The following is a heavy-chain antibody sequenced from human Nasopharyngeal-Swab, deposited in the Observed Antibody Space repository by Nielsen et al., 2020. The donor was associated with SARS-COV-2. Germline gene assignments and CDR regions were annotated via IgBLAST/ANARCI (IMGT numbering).Heavy chain of an antibody. J-gene: IGHJ5*02. CDR2: IYWDDDK. D-gene: IGHD6-19*01. CDR1: GGSISSYYW. V-gene: IGHV2-5*08. Sequence: TLSLTCTVSGGSISSYYWSWIRQPPGKALEWLALIYWDDDKRYSPSLKSRLTITKDTSKNQVVLTMTNMDPVDTATYYCAHRGIAVASGWFDPWGQGTLVTVSS. CDR3: AHRGIAVASGWFDP.